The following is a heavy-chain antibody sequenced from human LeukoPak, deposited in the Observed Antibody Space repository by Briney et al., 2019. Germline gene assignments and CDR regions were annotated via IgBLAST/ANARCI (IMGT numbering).Heavy chain of an antibody. CDR2: INHSGSA. Sequence: PSETLSLTCAVYGGSFSGYYWSWIRQPPGKGLEWIGEINHSGSANYNPSLKSRVTISVDTSKNQFSLKLSSVTAADTAVYYCARGPGLALDYWGQGTLVTVSS. CDR3: ARGPGLALDY. J-gene: IGHJ4*02. CDR1: GGSFSGYY. D-gene: IGHD6-19*01. V-gene: IGHV4-34*01.